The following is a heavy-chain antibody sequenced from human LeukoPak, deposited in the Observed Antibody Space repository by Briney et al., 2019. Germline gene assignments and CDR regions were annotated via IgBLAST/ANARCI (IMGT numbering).Heavy chain of an antibody. D-gene: IGHD2-15*01. J-gene: IGHJ4*02. V-gene: IGHV1-69*04. CDR2: IIPILGIA. CDR1: GGTSSSYA. Sequence: SVKVSCKASGGTSSSYAISWVRQAPGQGLEWMGRIIPILGIANYAQKFQGRVTITADKSTSTAYMELSSLRSEDTAVYYCARESRYCSGGSCSNWGQGTLVTVSS. CDR3: ARESRYCSGGSCSN.